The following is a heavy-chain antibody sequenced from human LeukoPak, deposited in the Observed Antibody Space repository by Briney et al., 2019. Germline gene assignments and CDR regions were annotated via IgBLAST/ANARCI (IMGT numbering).Heavy chain of an antibody. CDR3: AKGYWSGDSFDNWFDP. J-gene: IGHJ5*02. CDR2: IRYDGSNK. V-gene: IGHV3-30*02. Sequence: GGSLRLSCAASGFTFSDYGMHWVRQAPGKGLEWVAFIRYDGSNKYYADSVKGRFTISRDNSKNTLYLQMNTLRAEDTAVYFCAKGYWSGDSFDNWFDPWGQGTLVTVSS. CDR1: GFTFSDYG. D-gene: IGHD3-3*01.